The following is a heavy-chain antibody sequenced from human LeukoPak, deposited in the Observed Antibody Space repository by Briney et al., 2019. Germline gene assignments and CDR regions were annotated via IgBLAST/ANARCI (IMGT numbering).Heavy chain of an antibody. D-gene: IGHD6-19*01. CDR1: GYTFTSYG. Sequence: ASVKVSCKASGYTFTSYGISWVRQAPGQGLEWMGWINPNSGGTNYAQKFQGRVTMTRDTSISTAYMELSRLRSDDTAVYYCARIRIAVAGLLDYWGQGTLVTVSS. CDR3: ARIRIAVAGLLDY. V-gene: IGHV1-2*02. CDR2: INPNSGGT. J-gene: IGHJ4*02.